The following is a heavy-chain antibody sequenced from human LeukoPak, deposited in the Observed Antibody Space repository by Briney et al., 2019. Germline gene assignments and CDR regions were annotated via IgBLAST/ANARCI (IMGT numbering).Heavy chain of an antibody. D-gene: IGHD5-18*01. CDR2: IRYDGSNK. J-gene: IGHJ6*04. CDR3: ARLKAWGIQLWSPMDV. CDR1: GFTFSSYG. Sequence: GGSLRLSCAASGFTFSSYGMHWVRQAPGKGLEWVAFIRYDGSNKYYADSVKGRFTISRDNSKNTLYLQMNSLRAEDTAVYYCARLKAWGIQLWSPMDVWGKGTTVTVSS. V-gene: IGHV3-30*02.